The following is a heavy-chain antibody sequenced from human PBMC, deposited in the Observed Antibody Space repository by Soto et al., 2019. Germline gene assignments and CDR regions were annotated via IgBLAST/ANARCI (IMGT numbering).Heavy chain of an antibody. Sequence: QVQLVESGGGVVQPGRSLRLSCAASGFTFSSYAMHWVRQAPGKGLEWVAVISYDGSNKYYADSVKGRFTISRDNSKNTLYLQMNSLRAEDTAVYYCARGALRHYYVWGSYRYPPGDYFDYWGQGTLVTVSS. CDR1: GFTFSSYA. CDR3: ARGALRHYYVWGSYRYPPGDYFDY. V-gene: IGHV3-30-3*01. CDR2: ISYDGSNK. D-gene: IGHD3-16*02. J-gene: IGHJ4*02.